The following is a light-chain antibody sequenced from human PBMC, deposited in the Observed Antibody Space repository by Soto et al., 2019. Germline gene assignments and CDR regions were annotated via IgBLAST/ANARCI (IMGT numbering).Light chain of an antibody. V-gene: IGLV1-51*01. CDR2: DSD. CDR3: GTWDRRLRANV. CDR1: RSNIGDHF. Sequence: QSVLTQPPSVSAAPGQKVTISCSGSRSNIGDHFVSWYQQLPGTAPRLLVYDSDKRPSGIPDRFSGSKSDTSATLAITGLQTGDEADSYCGTWDRRLRANVFGGGTKLTVL. J-gene: IGLJ3*02.